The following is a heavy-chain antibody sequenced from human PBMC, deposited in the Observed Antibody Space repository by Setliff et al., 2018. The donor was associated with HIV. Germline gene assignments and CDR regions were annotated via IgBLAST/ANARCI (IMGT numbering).Heavy chain of an antibody. CDR3: ARYRRFADYIDV. V-gene: IGHV4-39*01. CDR2: IFHSGNT. D-gene: IGHD1-26*01. Sequence: PSETLSLTCTVSGDSMSSDNYFWVWVRQPPGKGLEWMGNIFHSGNTYYSLSLKSRVTMSLDTSMNQFSLKLTSVTAADTALYYCARYRRFADYIDVWGKGTTVTVSS. CDR1: GDSMSSDNYF. J-gene: IGHJ6*03.